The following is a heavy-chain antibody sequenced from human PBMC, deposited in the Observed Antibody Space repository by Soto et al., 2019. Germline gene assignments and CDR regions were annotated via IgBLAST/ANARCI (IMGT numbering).Heavy chain of an antibody. CDR3: ASKTGGVVPAAMINYYYYYMDV. J-gene: IGHJ6*03. D-gene: IGHD2-2*01. V-gene: IGHV3-23*01. CDR1: GFTFSSYA. Sequence: GGSLRLSCAASGFTFSSYAMSWVRQAPGKGLEWVSAISGSGGSTYYADSVKGRFTISRDNSKNTLYLQMNSLRAEDTAVYYCASKTGGVVPAAMINYYYYYMDVWGKGTTVTVSS. CDR2: ISGSGGST.